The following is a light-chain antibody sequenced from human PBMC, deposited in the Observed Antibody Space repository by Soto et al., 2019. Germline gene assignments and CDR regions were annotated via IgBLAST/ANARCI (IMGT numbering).Light chain of an antibody. CDR3: QQSYSTPIT. J-gene: IGKJ5*01. Sequence: DIPMTQSTSTLSASVVDRVTITCLASQSISIWLAWYQQKPGKAPKLLIYKASSLESGVPSRFSGIGSGTEFTLTISSLQPDDFATYYCQQSYSTPITFGQGTRLEIK. CDR2: KAS. CDR1: QSISIW. V-gene: IGKV1-5*03.